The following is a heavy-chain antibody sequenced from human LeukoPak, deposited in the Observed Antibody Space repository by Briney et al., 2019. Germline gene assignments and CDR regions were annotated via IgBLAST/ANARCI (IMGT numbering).Heavy chain of an antibody. CDR2: IWYDGSNK. Sequence: GGSLRLSCAASGFTFSSYGMHWVRQAPGKGLEWVAVIWYDGSNKYYADSVKGRFTISRDNSKKTLYVQSDRLRAEDTAVYYCARDGHPYCGGDCYFDYWGQGTLVTVSS. J-gene: IGHJ4*02. CDR3: ARDGHPYCGGDCYFDY. V-gene: IGHV3-33*01. CDR1: GFTFSSYG. D-gene: IGHD2-21*02.